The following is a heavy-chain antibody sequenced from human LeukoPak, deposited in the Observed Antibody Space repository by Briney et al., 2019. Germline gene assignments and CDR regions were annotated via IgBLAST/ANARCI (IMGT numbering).Heavy chain of an antibody. CDR1: GFTFSSYS. CDR2: ISSSSSYI. Sequence: PGGSLRLSCAASGFTFSSYSMNWVRQAPGKGLEWVSSISSSSSYIYYADSVKGRFTISRDSAKNSLFLQMNSLRAEDTAVYYCAIMPYDSSGYSQYWGQGTLVTVSS. V-gene: IGHV3-21*01. CDR3: AIMPYDSSGYSQY. D-gene: IGHD3-22*01. J-gene: IGHJ4*02.